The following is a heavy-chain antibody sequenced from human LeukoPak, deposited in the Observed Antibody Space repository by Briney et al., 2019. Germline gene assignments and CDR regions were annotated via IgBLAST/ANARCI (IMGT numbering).Heavy chain of an antibody. D-gene: IGHD6-19*01. Sequence: GGSLRLSCVASGLTFSSHAMNWVRQAPGKGLEWVSGIVDDGRISDYADSVRGRFTVSRDNSKTTLYLQMNSLRVEDTAIYYCAKTAGVAVALSLGYWGQGTLVTVSS. CDR3: AKTAGVAVALSLGY. CDR2: IVDDGRIS. V-gene: IGHV3-23*01. J-gene: IGHJ4*02. CDR1: GLTFSSHA.